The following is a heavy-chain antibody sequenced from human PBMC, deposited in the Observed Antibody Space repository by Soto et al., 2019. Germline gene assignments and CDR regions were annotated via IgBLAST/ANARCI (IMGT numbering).Heavy chain of an antibody. CDR1: GYTFTSYG. D-gene: IGHD3-9*01. CDR3: ARSYYDILTGYYDDYYHH. J-gene: IGHJ1*01. Sequence: ASVKVSCKASGYTFTSYGISWVRQAPGQGLEWMGWISAYNGNTNYAQKLQGRVTMTTDTSTSTAYMELRSLRSDDTAVYYCARSYYDILTGYYDDYYHHWGQGTLDTVSS. CDR2: ISAYNGNT. V-gene: IGHV1-18*01.